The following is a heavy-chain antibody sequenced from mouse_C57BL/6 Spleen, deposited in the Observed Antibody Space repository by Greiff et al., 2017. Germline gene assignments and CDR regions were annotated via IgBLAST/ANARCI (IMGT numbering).Heavy chain of an antibody. CDR1: GFNIKDYY. Sequence: EVQLQQSGAELVKPGASVKLSCTASGFNIKDYYMHWVKQRTEQGLEWIGRIDPEDGETKYAPKFPGKATITADTSSNTAYLQLSSLTSEDTAVYYCARGNYGYAMDYWGQGTSVTVSS. CDR3: ARGNYGYAMDY. V-gene: IGHV14-2*01. CDR2: IDPEDGET. D-gene: IGHD2-1*01. J-gene: IGHJ4*01.